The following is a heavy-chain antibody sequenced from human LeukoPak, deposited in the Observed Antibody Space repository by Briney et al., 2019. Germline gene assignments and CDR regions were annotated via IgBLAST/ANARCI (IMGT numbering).Heavy chain of an antibody. J-gene: IGHJ4*02. CDR3: ARRAGAYSHPYDY. CDR2: ISYDGSNK. D-gene: IGHD4/OR15-4a*01. V-gene: IGHV3-30*03. CDR1: GFTLSNYA. Sequence: GGSLRLSCAASGFTLSNYAMTWVRQAPGKGLEWVAVISYDGSNKYYADSVKGRFTISRDNSKNTLYLQVNSLRAEDTAVYYCARRAGAYSHPYDYWGQGTLVTVSS.